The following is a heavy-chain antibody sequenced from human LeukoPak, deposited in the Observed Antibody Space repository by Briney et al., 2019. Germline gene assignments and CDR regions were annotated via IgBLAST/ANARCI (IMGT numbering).Heavy chain of an antibody. CDR3: AKDPYSSGWYRFGY. CDR1: GITLSSYG. CDR2: ISYDGSNK. V-gene: IGHV3-30*18. D-gene: IGHD6-19*01. J-gene: IGHJ4*02. Sequence: PGGSLRLSCAASGITLSSYGMHWVRQAPGKGLEWVAVISYDGSNKYYAESVKGRFTISRDKSKNTLYLQMNSLRAEDTAVYYRAKDPYSSGWYRFGYWGQGTLVTVSS.